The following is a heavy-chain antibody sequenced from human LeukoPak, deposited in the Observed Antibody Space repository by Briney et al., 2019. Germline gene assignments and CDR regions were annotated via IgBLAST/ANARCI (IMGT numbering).Heavy chain of an antibody. V-gene: IGHV3-30-3*01. D-gene: IGHD6-13*01. CDR2: ISYDGSNK. CDR1: GLTLSDHD. J-gene: IGHJ4*02. CDR3: ARGRAAAGTEFDY. Sequence: PGGSLRLSCAASGLTLSDHDMDWVRQAPGKGLEWVAVISYDGSNKYYADSVKGRFTISRDNSKNTLYLQMNSLRAEDTAVYYCARGRAAAGTEFDYWGQGTLVTVSS.